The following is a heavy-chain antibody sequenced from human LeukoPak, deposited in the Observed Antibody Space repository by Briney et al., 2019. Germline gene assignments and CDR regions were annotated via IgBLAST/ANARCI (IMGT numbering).Heavy chain of an antibody. D-gene: IGHD3-10*01. CDR2: INHSGST. CDR3: ARCRVRGVITYFDY. J-gene: IGHJ4*02. Sequence: SETLSLTCAVYGGSFSGYYWSWIRQPPGKGLEWIGEINHSGSTNYNPSLKSRVTISVDTSKNQFSLKLSSVTAADTAVYYCARCRVRGVITYFDYWGQGTLVTVSS. V-gene: IGHV4-34*01. CDR1: GGSFSGYY.